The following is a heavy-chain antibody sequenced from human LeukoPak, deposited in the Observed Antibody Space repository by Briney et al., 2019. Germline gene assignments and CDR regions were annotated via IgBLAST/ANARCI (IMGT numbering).Heavy chain of an antibody. D-gene: IGHD4-17*01. CDR2: IYYSGST. Sequence: KPSEILSLTCTVSGGSISSSSYYWGWIRQPPGKGLEWIGSIYYSGSTYYNPSLKSRVTISVDTSKNQFSLKLSSVTAADTAVYYCATLSDYGDYYFDYWGQGTLVTVSS. CDR1: GGSISSSSYY. J-gene: IGHJ4*02. CDR3: ATLSDYGDYYFDY. V-gene: IGHV4-39*01.